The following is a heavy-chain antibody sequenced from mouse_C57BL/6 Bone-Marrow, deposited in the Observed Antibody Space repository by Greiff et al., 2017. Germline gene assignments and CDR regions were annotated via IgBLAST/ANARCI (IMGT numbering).Heavy chain of an antibody. V-gene: IGHV5-12*01. CDR3: ARLLYDYDKDAMDY. CDR1: GFTFSDYY. CDR2: ISNGGGST. D-gene: IGHD2-4*01. J-gene: IGHJ4*01. Sequence: EVKLVESGGGLVQPGGSLKLSCAASGFTFSDYYMYWVRQTPEKRLEWVAYISNGGGSTYYPDTVKGRFTISRDNAKNTLYLQMRRLKSEDTAMYYCARLLYDYDKDAMDYWGQGTSVTVSS.